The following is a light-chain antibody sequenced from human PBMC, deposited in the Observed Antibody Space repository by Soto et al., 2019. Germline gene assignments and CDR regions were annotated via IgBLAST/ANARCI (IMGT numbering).Light chain of an antibody. CDR1: QSVSSSY. Sequence: EIVLTRSPGTLSLSPGERATLSCRASQSVSSSYLAWYQQKPGQAPRLLIYGASSRATGIPDRFNGSGSGTDFTLTISRLEPEDFAVYYCQQYGSSLGQGTKLEIK. CDR2: GAS. V-gene: IGKV3-20*01. CDR3: QQYGSS. J-gene: IGKJ2*01.